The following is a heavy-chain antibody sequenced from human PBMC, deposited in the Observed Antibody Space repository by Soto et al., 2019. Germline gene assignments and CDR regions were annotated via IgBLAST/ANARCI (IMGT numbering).Heavy chain of an antibody. J-gene: IGHJ4*02. CDR3: ARSGYYYPLDFDH. V-gene: IGHV3-23*01. D-gene: IGHD3-22*01. Sequence: LRLSCAASGFTFSSSAMSWVRQAPGKGLEWVSAISGSGGSTYYADTVKGRFTVSRDNSKNTLYLQMNSLRAEDTAVYYCARSGYYYPLDFDHWGQGNLVTVSS. CDR1: GFTFSSSA. CDR2: ISGSGGST.